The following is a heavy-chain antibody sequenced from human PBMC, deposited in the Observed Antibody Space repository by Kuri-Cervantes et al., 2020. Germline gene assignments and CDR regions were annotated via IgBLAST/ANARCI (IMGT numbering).Heavy chain of an antibody. D-gene: IGHD6-13*01. Sequence: GESLKISCAASGFTFSSYDMHWVRQATGKGLEWVSAIGTAGDTYYPGSVKGRFTIPRDNAQRSLYLEMNSLRAEDTAVYYCVRVGIPAAGRIWYDYWGQGTLVTVSS. J-gene: IGHJ4*02. CDR1: GFTFSSYD. V-gene: IGHV3-13*01. CDR3: VRVGIPAAGRIWYDY. CDR2: IGTAGDT.